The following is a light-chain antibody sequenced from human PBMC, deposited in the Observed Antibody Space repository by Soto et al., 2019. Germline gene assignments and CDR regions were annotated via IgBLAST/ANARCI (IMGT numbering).Light chain of an antibody. V-gene: IGKV3-11*01. CDR1: QSVSSY. CDR3: QQRSHWPPYT. Sequence: EIVLTQSPATLSLSPGERATLSCRASQSVSSYLAWYQQKPGQAPRLRIYDASNRATGIPARFSGSGSGTDFTLPISSLEPEDFAVYYCQQRSHWPPYTFGQGTKLEIK. CDR2: DAS. J-gene: IGKJ2*01.